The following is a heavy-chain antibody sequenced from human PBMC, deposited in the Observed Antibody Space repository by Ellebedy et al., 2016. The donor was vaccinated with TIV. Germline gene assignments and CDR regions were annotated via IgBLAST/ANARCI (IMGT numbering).Heavy chain of an antibody. J-gene: IGHJ4*02. CDR1: GFTFSTYA. V-gene: IGHV3-23*01. CDR2: ITGRGGDT. D-gene: IGHD3-10*01. Sequence: GESLKISCAASGFTFSTYAMNWVRQAPGKGLEWVSGITGRGGDTYYADSVKGRFTISRDNSKNTLSLQMNSLRVEDTAVYYCARSLGYYGPRYHLDYWGQGTLVIVSS. CDR3: ARSLGYYGPRYHLDY.